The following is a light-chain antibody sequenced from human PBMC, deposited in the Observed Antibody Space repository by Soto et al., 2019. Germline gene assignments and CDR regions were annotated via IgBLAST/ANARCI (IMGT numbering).Light chain of an antibody. Sequence: EIVLTQSPATLSLSTGERATLSCRASQSVSSYLAWYQQKPGQAPSLLIYDASNRATGIPARFSGSGSGTGFTRTIRSLEPEDFAGDYGQRRSNGLITAGRGTRLEIK. CDR2: DAS. CDR1: QSVSSY. J-gene: IGKJ5*01. CDR3: QRRSNGLIT. V-gene: IGKV3-11*01.